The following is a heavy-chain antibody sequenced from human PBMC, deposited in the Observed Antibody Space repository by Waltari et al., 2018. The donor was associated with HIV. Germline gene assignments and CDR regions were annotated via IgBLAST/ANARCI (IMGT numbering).Heavy chain of an antibody. CDR2: IGTSGDT. V-gene: IGHV3-13*01. Sequence: EVQLVESGGDLVQPGGSLRLSCAACGFASSNYALHWVRQAAGKGLEWVSFIGTSGDTYYSDSVKGRFSISRENAENSFYLQMNSLTAGDTAVYYCARGKISAPGTSYFDYWGQGTLVTVSS. CDR1: GFASSNYA. J-gene: IGHJ4*02. CDR3: ARGKISAPGTSYFDY. D-gene: IGHD6-13*01.